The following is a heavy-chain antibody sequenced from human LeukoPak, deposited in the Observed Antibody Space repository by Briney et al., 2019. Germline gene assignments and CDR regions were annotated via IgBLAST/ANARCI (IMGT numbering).Heavy chain of an antibody. D-gene: IGHD3-22*01. CDR2: IQYDGSNK. J-gene: IGHJ4*02. Sequence: GGSLRLSCAASAFIFSSYGMHWVRQAPGKGLEWVAYIQYDGSNKQYADSVKGRFSISRDSSKNVLYLQMNSLRAEDTAVYYCAKGGYKYDSSGHNYFDYWGQGTLVTVSS. CDR1: AFIFSSYG. V-gene: IGHV3-30*02. CDR3: AKGGYKYDSSGHNYFDY.